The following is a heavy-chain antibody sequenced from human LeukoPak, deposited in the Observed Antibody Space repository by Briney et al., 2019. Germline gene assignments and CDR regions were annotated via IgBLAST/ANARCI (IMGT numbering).Heavy chain of an antibody. D-gene: IGHD4-23*01. CDR1: GGSISSYY. CDR3: ARTSLRWGVYWYLDL. CDR2: IYYTGST. V-gene: IGHV4-59*01. Sequence: SVTLSLTCTVSGGSISSYYWSWIRQSPGKGLEWIGYIYYTGSTNYSPPLKSRVTLSVDTSKNHFSLKLSSVTAADTAVYYCARTSLRWGVYWYLDLWGRGTLVTVSS. J-gene: IGHJ2*01.